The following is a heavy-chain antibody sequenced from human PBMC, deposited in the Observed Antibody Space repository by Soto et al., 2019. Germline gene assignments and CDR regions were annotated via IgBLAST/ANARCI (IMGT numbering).Heavy chain of an antibody. Sequence: EVRLVNSGGGLVQPGGSLRLSCEASGFKFTSYGMNWVRQSPGKGLEWLAYISGGSGTINYADSVRGRFTVSRDNDRTSVFLQLNRLREEDTAVYYCTRGGAGRPDYWGQGTLVLVSS. V-gene: IGHV3-48*02. J-gene: IGHJ4*02. D-gene: IGHD3-16*01. CDR1: GFKFTSYG. CDR2: ISGGSGTI. CDR3: TRGGAGRPDY.